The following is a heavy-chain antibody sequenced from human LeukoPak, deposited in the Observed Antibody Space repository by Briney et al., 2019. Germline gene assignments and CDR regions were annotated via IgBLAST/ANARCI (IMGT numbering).Heavy chain of an antibody. CDR2: IYYSGRT. CDR3: ARGRSYYGSGSYYRSPFDP. V-gene: IGHV4-59*01. CDR1: GGSISSYY. Sequence: SETLSLTCSVSGGSISSYYWSWIRQPPGKGLEWIRYIYYSGRTNYNPSLKSRVTISVDTSKNQFSLTLSSVTAADTAVYYCARGRSYYGSGSYYRSPFDPWGQGTLVTVSS. J-gene: IGHJ5*02. D-gene: IGHD3-10*01.